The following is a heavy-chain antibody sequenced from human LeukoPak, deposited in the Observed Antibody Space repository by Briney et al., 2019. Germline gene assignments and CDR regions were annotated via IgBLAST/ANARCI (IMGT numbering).Heavy chain of an antibody. Sequence: GASVKVSCKASGYTFTSYAMNWVRQAPRQGLEWMGWINTNTGNPTYAQGFTGRFVFSLDTSVSTACLQISSLKAEDTAVYYCARDLDYSSSWPYYYYYYGMDVWGQGTTVTVSS. CDR1: GYTFTSYA. V-gene: IGHV7-4-1*02. D-gene: IGHD6-13*01. CDR3: ARDLDYSSSWPYYYYYYGMDV. J-gene: IGHJ6*02. CDR2: INTNTGNP.